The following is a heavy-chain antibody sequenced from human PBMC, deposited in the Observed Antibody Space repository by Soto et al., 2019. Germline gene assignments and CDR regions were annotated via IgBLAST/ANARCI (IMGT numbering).Heavy chain of an antibody. J-gene: IGHJ4*02. CDR3: ARQIYDSDTGPNFQYYFDS. D-gene: IGHD3-22*01. CDR2: IDPSDSQT. V-gene: IGHV5-10-1*01. CDR1: GYRFAGYW. Sequence: PRESLKISRKGSGYRFAGYWITWVRQKPGKGLEWMGRIDPSDSQTYYSPSFRGHVTISVTKSITTVFLQWSSLRASDTAMYYCARQIYDSDTGPNFQYYFDSWGQGTPVTVSS.